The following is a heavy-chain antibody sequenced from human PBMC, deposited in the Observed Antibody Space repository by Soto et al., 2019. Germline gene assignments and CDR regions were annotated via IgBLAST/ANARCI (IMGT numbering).Heavy chain of an antibody. Sequence: SETLSLTCTVSGASISSYYWNWIRQPPGKGLEWIGHIYYSGSTNYNPSLKSRVTMSLDTSKNQFSLKLSSVTAADTAVDYCARQPTGRCSGGTCYGGGDGFDLWGQGTMVTVSS. CDR3: ARQPTGRCSGGTCYGGGDGFDL. V-gene: IGHV4-59*08. D-gene: IGHD2-15*01. J-gene: IGHJ3*01. CDR1: GASISSYY. CDR2: IYYSGST.